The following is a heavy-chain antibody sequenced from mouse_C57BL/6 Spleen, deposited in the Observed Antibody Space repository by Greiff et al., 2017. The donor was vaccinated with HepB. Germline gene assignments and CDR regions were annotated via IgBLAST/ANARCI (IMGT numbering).Heavy chain of an antibody. J-gene: IGHJ2*01. CDR1: GYSITSGYY. Sequence: EVQLQQSGPGLVKPSQSLSLTCSVTGYSITSGYYWNWIRQFPGNKLEWMGYISYDGSNNYNPSLKNRISITRDTSKNQFFLKLNSVTTEDTATYYCARKGIYYPFDYWGQGTTLTVSS. D-gene: IGHD1-1*01. CDR2: ISYDGSN. V-gene: IGHV3-6*01. CDR3: ARKGIYYPFDY.